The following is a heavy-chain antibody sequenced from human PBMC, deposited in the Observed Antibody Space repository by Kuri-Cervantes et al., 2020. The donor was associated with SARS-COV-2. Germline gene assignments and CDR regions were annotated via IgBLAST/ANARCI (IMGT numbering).Heavy chain of an antibody. D-gene: IGHD3-16*01. Sequence: GGSLRLSCAASGFTFSSYAMSWVREAPGKGLEWVAAISSGSYITHYADSVKGRFTISRDDSKNTLHLQMDSLRGEDTAVYYCARDLWGSPGYMDVWGKGTTVTVSS. CDR1: GFTFSSYA. CDR2: ISSGSYIT. V-gene: IGHV3-23*01. CDR3: ARDLWGSPGYMDV. J-gene: IGHJ6*03.